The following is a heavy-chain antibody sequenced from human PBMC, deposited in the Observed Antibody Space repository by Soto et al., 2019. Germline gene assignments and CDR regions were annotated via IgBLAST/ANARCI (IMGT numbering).Heavy chain of an antibody. V-gene: IGHV4-31*03. J-gene: IGHJ6*02. CDR2: IYYSGST. Sequence: PSETLSLTCTVSGGSISSGGYYWSWIRQHPGKGLEWIGYIYYSGSTYYNPSLKSRVTISVDTSKNQFSLKLSSVTAADTAVYYCARRNSGWIDGMDVWGQGTTVTVSS. CDR3: ARRNSGWIDGMDV. CDR1: GGSISSGGYY. D-gene: IGHD6-19*01.